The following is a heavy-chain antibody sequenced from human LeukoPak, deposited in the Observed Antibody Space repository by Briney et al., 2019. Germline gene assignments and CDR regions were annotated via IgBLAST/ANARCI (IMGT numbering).Heavy chain of an antibody. CDR3: ARDGDSSGWYRGVWFDP. D-gene: IGHD6-19*01. Sequence: ASVKVSCKASGYTFTGYYMHWVRQAPGQGLEWMGWINPNSGGTNYAQKLQGRVTMTTDTSTSTAYMELRSLRSDDTAVYYCARDGDSSGWYRGVWFDPWGQGTLVTVSS. V-gene: IGHV1-2*02. CDR2: INPNSGGT. J-gene: IGHJ5*02. CDR1: GYTFTGYY.